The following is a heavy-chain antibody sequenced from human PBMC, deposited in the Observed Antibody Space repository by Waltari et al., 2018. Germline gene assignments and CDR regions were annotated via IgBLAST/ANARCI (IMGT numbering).Heavy chain of an antibody. CDR2: IYYSGST. J-gene: IGHJ4*02. V-gene: IGHV4-39*02. CDR3: AREEGIAVAGNHDY. CDR1: GGSISSSSYY. Sequence: QLQLQESGPGLVKPSETLSLTCTVSGGSISSSSYYWGWIRQPPGKGLEWIGSIYYSGSTYYNPSLKSRVTISVDTSKNQFSLKLSSVTAADTAVYYRAREEGIAVAGNHDYWGQGTLVTVSS. D-gene: IGHD6-19*01.